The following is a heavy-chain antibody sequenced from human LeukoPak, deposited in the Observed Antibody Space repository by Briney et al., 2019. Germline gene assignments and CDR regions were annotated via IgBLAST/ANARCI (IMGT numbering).Heavy chain of an antibody. J-gene: IGHJ6*03. Sequence: GGSLGLSCAASGFTFSSYAMSWVRQAPGKGLEWVSAISGSGGSTYYADSVKGRFTISRDNSKNTVYLQMNSLRAEDTAVYYCAKGGPVVVTAIGIHYYYYMDVWGKGTTVTVSS. CDR1: GFTFSSYA. CDR2: ISGSGGST. CDR3: AKGGPVVVTAIGIHYYYYMDV. V-gene: IGHV3-23*01. D-gene: IGHD2-21*02.